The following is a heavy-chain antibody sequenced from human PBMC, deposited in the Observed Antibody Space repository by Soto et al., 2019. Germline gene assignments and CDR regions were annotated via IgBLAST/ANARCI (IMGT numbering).Heavy chain of an antibody. J-gene: IGHJ3*02. D-gene: IGHD3-10*01. CDR1: GFTFSSYA. CDR2: ISGSGGST. V-gene: IGHV3-23*01. Sequence: SGGSLRLSCAASGFTFSSYAMSWVRQAPGKGLEWVSAISGSGGSTYYADSVKGRFTISRDNSKNTLYLQMNSLRAEDAAVYYCAKGRGVMDAFDIWGQGTMVTVSS. CDR3: AKGRGVMDAFDI.